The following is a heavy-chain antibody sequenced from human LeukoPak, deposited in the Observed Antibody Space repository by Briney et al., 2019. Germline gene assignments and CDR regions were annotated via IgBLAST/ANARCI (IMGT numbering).Heavy chain of an antibody. CDR2: INHSGST. J-gene: IGHJ4*02. V-gene: IGHV4-30-4*08. CDR3: ARGLGAV. CDR1: GGSISSGDYY. Sequence: PSQTLSLTCTVSGGSISSGDYYWSWIRQPPGKGLEWIGEINHSGSTNYNPSLKSRVTISVDTSKNQFSLKLSSVTAADTAVYYCARGLGAVWGQGTLVTVSS. D-gene: IGHD6-19*01.